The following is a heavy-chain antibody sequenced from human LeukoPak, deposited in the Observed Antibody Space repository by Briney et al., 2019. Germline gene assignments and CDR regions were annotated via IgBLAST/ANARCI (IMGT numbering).Heavy chain of an antibody. V-gene: IGHV3-11*04. CDR1: GFIFGRYY. CDR3: AKAVHLDS. CDR2: ISHNADNI. Sequence: GGSLRLSCAGTGFIFGRYYMSWIRQAPGKGLEWIAYISHNADNIYYADSVKGRFTISRDNDKNSLFLEMENLRADDTAVYYCAKAVHLDSWGQGTLVTVSS. J-gene: IGHJ4*02.